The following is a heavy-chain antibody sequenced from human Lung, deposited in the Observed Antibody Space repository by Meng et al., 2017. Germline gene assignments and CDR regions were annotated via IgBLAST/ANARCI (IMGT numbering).Heavy chain of an antibody. D-gene: IGHD1/OR15-1a*01. CDR3: ARNRTQGFFDI. CDR2: IYYSGST. Sequence: QVQLQESGPGLVKPSGTLSLTCTVSGGSISSTTSYWGWIRQPPGKTLEWIGSIYYSGSTHYNPSLKRRVIVSIDTSKDQFSLKLTSAAAADTAIYYCARNRTQGFFDIWSQGTLVTVSS. CDR1: GGSISSTTSY. V-gene: IGHV4-39*01. J-gene: IGHJ4*02.